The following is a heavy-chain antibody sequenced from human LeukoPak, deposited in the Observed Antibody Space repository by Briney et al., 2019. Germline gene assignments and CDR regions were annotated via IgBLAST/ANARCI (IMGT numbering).Heavy chain of an antibody. Sequence: SGTLSLTCTVSGDSISSNNWCSWVRQPPGKGLEWIGEIYHSGSTNYNPSLKSRVTTSVDKSKNQFSLKVTSVTAADTAVYYCARAPPYGSGWSKGVLDYWGQGTLVTVSS. CDR2: IYHSGST. CDR3: ARAPPYGSGWSKGVLDY. D-gene: IGHD6-19*01. CDR1: GDSISSNNW. V-gene: IGHV4-4*02. J-gene: IGHJ4*02.